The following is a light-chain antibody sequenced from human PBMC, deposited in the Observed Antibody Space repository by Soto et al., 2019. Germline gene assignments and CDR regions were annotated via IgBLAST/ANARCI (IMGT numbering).Light chain of an antibody. CDR1: QSVSSN. CDR2: GAS. V-gene: IGKV3-15*01. J-gene: IGKJ2*01. Sequence: EIVMTQSPATLSVSPGERATLSCRASQSVSSNLAWYQQKPGQAPRLLIYGASTRATGIPARFSGSGSATEFTLTISSLEFADFAAYYCQQYNNRPYTFGQGTKLVIK. CDR3: QQYNNRPYT.